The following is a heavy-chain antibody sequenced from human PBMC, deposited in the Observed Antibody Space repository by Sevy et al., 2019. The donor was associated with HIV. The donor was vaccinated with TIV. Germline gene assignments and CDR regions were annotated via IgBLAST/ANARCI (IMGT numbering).Heavy chain of an antibody. J-gene: IGHJ3*02. CDR1: GGSISSSSYY. D-gene: IGHD6-19*01. CDR3: ARPYSSGWYRGLGATDAFDI. V-gene: IGHV4-39*01. Sequence: SETLSLTCTVSGGSISSSSYYWGWIRQPPGKGLEWIGSIYYSGSTYYNPSLKSRVTISVDTSKNQFSLKLSLVTAADTAVYYCARPYSSGWYRGLGATDAFDIWGQGTMVTVSS. CDR2: IYYSGST.